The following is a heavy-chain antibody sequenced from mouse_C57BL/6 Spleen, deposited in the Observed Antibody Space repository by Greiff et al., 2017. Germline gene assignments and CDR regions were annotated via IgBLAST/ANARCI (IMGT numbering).Heavy chain of an antibody. V-gene: IGHV5-16*01. CDR1: GFTFSDYY. Sequence: EVKLVESEGGLVQPGSSMKLSCTASGFTFSDYYMAWVRQVPEKGLEWVANINYDGSSTYYLDSLKSRFIISRDNAKNILYLQMSSLKSEDTATYYCARCDTYFDYWGQGTTLTVSS. J-gene: IGHJ2*01. CDR3: ARCDTYFDY. CDR2: INYDGSST.